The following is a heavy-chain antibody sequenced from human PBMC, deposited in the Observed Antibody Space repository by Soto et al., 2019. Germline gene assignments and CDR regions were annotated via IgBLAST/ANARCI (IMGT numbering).Heavy chain of an antibody. D-gene: IGHD4-17*01. CDR1: GDSVSSNSSA. J-gene: IGHJ6*02. CDR2: TYYRSKWYN. Sequence: SQTLSRTCGISGDSVSSNSSAWNCISQCPSRGLEWLGRTYYRSKWYNDYAVSVKSRITITPDTSKNQFSLQLNSVTPEDTAVYYCARKRSFYGVWEGMDVWGQGTTVTFSS. V-gene: IGHV6-1*01. CDR3: ARKRSFYGVWEGMDV.